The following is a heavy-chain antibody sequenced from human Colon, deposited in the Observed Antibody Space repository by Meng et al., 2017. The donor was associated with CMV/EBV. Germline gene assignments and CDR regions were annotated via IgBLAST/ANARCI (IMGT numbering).Heavy chain of an antibody. V-gene: IGHV4-59*01. CDR3: ARVGLYYDFWSGYYTNYFDY. Sequence: GSLRLSCTVSGGSISSYYWSWIRQPPGKGLEWIGYIYYSGSTNYNPSLKSRVTISVDTSKNQFSLKLSSVIAADTAVYYCARVGLYYDFWSGYYTNYFDYWGQGTLVTVSS. CDR1: GGSISSYY. J-gene: IGHJ4*02. CDR2: IYYSGST. D-gene: IGHD3-3*01.